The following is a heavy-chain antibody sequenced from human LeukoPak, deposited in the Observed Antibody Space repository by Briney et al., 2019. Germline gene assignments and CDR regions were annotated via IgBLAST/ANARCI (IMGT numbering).Heavy chain of an antibody. CDR3: AKEGFPDYYDSSGPYWYFDL. D-gene: IGHD3-22*01. CDR1: GFTFSTYG. V-gene: IGHV3-23*01. J-gene: IGHJ2*01. CDR2: IRGFGARST. Sequence: GGSLRLSCAASGFTFSTYGMTWVRQAPGKGLEWVSTIRGFGARSTYYADSVKGRFTISRDNSKNMVYLQMNSLRAEDTAVYYCAKEGFPDYYDSSGPYWYFDLWGRGTQVTVSS.